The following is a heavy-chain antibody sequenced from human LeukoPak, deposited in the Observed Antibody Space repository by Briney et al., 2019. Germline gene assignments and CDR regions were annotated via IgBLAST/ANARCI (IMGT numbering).Heavy chain of an antibody. D-gene: IGHD5-12*01. J-gene: IGHJ4*02. V-gene: IGHV4-38-2*01. CDR3: ATFNVDIVAST. Sequence: QPSETLSLTCAVAGYSISSGYYWGWIRQPPGKGLEWIGSIYHSGSTYYNPSLNSRVTISVDTSKNQFSLKLSSVTAADTAVYYCATFNVDIVASTWVQGTLVTVSS. CDR2: IYHSGST. CDR1: GYSISSGYY.